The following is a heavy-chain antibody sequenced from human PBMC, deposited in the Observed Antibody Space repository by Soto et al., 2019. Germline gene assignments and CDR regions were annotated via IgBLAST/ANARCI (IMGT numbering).Heavy chain of an antibody. V-gene: IGHV3-23*01. CDR3: AKDLSLYDFWSGYLGVSFDY. CDR1: GFTFSSYA. D-gene: IGHD3-3*01. Sequence: PGGSLRLSCAASGFTFSSYAMSWVRQAPGKGLEWVSAISGSGGSTYYADSVKGRFTISRDNSKNTLYLQMNSLRAEDTAVYYCAKDLSLYDFWSGYLGVSFDYWGQGTMVTVSS. CDR2: ISGSGGST. J-gene: IGHJ4*02.